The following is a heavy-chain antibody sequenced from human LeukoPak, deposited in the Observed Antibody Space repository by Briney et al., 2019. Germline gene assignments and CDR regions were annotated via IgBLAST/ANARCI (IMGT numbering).Heavy chain of an antibody. Sequence: ASVKVSCKVSGYTLTELSMHWVRQAPGKGLEWMGGFDPEDGETIYAQKSQGRVTMTEETSTDTAYMELSSLRSEETAVYYCARVGVFGSGRPHDYWGQGTLVTVSS. V-gene: IGHV1-24*01. D-gene: IGHD3-10*01. CDR1: GYTLTELS. CDR2: FDPEDGET. J-gene: IGHJ4*02. CDR3: ARVGVFGSGRPHDY.